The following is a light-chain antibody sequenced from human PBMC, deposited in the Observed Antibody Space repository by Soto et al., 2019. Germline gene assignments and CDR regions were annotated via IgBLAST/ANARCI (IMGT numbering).Light chain of an antibody. CDR3: QQYHNLWT. J-gene: IGKJ1*01. Sequence: DIVLTQSPAPLSLSPGERATLSCTASHYVYSNVAWFQQRPGHAPRLLIYRASTRATGTPARFSGSGSGTVFTLTITSLQSEDFALYYCQQYHNLWTFGQGTKVDIK. CDR2: RAS. CDR1: HYVYSN. V-gene: IGKV3-15*01.